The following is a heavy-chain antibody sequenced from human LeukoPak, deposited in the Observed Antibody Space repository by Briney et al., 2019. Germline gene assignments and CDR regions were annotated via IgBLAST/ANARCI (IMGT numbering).Heavy chain of an antibody. J-gene: IGHJ1*01. D-gene: IGHD4-17*01. CDR3: ARTVQDGDYEIGEYFQH. CDR2: ISAYNGNT. V-gene: IGHV1-18*01. CDR1: GYTFTSYG. Sequence: GASVKVSCKASGYTFTSYGISWVRQAPGQGLEWMGWISAYNGNTNYAQKLQGRVTMTTDTSTSTAYMELRSLRSDDTAVYYCARTVQDGDYEIGEYFQHWGRGTLVTVSS.